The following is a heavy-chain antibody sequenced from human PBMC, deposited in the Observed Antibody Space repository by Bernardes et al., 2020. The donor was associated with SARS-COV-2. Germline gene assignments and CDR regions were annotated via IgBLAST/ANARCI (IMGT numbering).Heavy chain of an antibody. CDR2: ISGSGGST. Sequence: GGSLRLSCAAPGFTFRSYAMSWVRQAPGKGLAWVSAISGSGGSTYYADSVKGRFTISRDNSKNTLSLQMNSLRAEDTAVYYCARDGGAYSGNYKGSAQVDYWGQGTLVTVSS. CDR3: ARDGGAYSGNYKGSAQVDY. CDR1: GFTFRSYA. D-gene: IGHD1-26*01. J-gene: IGHJ4*02. V-gene: IGHV3-23*01.